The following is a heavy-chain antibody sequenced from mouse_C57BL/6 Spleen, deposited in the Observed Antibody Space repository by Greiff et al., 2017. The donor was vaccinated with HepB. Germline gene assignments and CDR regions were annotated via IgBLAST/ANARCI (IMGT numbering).Heavy chain of an antibody. V-gene: IGHV5-9*01. CDR1: GFTFSSYT. J-gene: IGHJ2*01. CDR2: ISGGGGNT. CDR3: ARRCWDPYDVDY. D-gene: IGHD4-1*01. Sequence: EVQVVESGGGLVKPGGSLKLSCEASGFTFSSYTMSWVRQTPEKRLEWVATISGGGGNTYYPDSVKGRFTISRVNAKNTLYLQMSSLRSEDTALFYCARRCWDPYDVDYWSQGTTLTVSS.